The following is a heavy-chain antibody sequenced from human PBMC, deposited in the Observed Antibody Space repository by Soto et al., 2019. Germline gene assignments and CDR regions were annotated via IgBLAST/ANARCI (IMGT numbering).Heavy chain of an antibody. V-gene: IGHV1-24*01. CDR2: FDPEDGET. Sequence: RASVKVSCKVSGYTLTELSMHWGRQAPGKGLEWMGGFDPEDGETIYAQKFQGRVTMTEDTSTDTAYMELSSLRSEDTAVYYCATDLLAVAGRTYWGQGTLVTVSS. CDR1: GYTLTELS. CDR3: ATDLLAVAGRTY. J-gene: IGHJ4*02. D-gene: IGHD6-19*01.